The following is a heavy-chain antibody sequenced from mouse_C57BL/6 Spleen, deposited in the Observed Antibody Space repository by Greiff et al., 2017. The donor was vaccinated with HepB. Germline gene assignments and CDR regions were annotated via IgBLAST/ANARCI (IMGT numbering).Heavy chain of an antibody. CDR2: INPNNGGT. J-gene: IGHJ1*03. Sequence: VQLQQSGPELVKPGASVKMSCKASGYTFTDYNMHWVKQSHGKSLEWIGYINPNNGGTSYNQKFKGKATLTVNKSSSTAYMELRSLTSEDSAVYYCARRRAFYYDYDEDWYFDVWGTGTTVTVSS. CDR1: GYTFTDYN. V-gene: IGHV1-22*01. D-gene: IGHD2-4*01. CDR3: ARRRAFYYDYDEDWYFDV.